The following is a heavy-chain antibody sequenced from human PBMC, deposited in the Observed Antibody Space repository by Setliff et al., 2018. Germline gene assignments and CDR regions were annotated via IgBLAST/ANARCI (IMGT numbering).Heavy chain of an antibody. CDR2: IGNSGGVK. CDR1: GFTFSNYE. J-gene: IGHJ6*03. V-gene: IGHV3-48*03. CDR3: ARDGGLLQFLEWSRSYMDV. Sequence: LRLSCVASGFTFSNYEMNWVRQAPGKGLEWVSYIGNSGGVKYYTDSVKGRFTFSRDNAKNSLYLQMNSLRAEDTAVYYCARDGGLLQFLEWSRSYMDVWGKGTTVTVSS. D-gene: IGHD3-3*01.